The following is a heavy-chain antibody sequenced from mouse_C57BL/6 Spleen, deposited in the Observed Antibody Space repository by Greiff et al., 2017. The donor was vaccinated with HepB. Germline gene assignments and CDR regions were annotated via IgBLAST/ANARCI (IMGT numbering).Heavy chain of an antibody. Sequence: QVQLQQPGAELVKPGASVKMSCKASGYTFTSYWITWVKQRPGQGLEWIGDIYPGSGSTNYNEKFKSKATLTVDTSSSTAYMQLSSLTSEDSAVYYCATNLYYYGSSPYFDVWGTGTTVTVSS. CDR1: GYTFTSYW. CDR3: ATNLYYYGSSPYFDV. V-gene: IGHV1-55*01. CDR2: IYPGSGST. J-gene: IGHJ1*03. D-gene: IGHD1-1*01.